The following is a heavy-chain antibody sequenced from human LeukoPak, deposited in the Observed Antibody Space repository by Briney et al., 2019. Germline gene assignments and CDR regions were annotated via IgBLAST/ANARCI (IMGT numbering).Heavy chain of an antibody. CDR1: GFTFSSYG. Sequence: GGSLRLSCAASGFTFSSYGMHWVRQAPGKGLEWVAVISYDGSNKYYADSVKGRFTISRDNSKNTLYLQMNSLRAEDTAVYYCARIMFVVEGYGMDVWGQGTTVTVSS. J-gene: IGHJ6*02. D-gene: IGHD2-21*01. CDR2: ISYDGSNK. V-gene: IGHV3-30*03. CDR3: ARIMFVVEGYGMDV.